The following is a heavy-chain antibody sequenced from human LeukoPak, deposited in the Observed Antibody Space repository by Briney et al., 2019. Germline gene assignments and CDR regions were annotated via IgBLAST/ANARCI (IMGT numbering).Heavy chain of an antibody. V-gene: IGHV3-30*18. CDR1: GFTFSSYE. CDR2: ISYDGSNK. D-gene: IGHD1-26*01. J-gene: IGHJ4*02. CDR3: AKGPLVGAPFNY. Sequence: GGSLRLSRAASGFTFSSYEMNWVRQAPGKGLEWVAVISYDGSNKYYADSVKGRFTISRDNSKNTLYLQMNSLRAEDTAVYYCAKGPLVGAPFNYWGQGTLVTVSS.